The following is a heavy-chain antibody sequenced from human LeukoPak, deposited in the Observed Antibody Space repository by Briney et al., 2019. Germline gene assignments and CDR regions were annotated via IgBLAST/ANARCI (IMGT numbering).Heavy chain of an antibody. CDR1: GFTGSNNY. CDR2: ISGGGGST. CDR3: AKGGKWNVTPFDY. J-gene: IGHJ4*02. V-gene: IGHV3-23*01. D-gene: IGHD1-1*01. Sequence: PGGSLRLSCAASGFTGSNNYVSWVRQAPGKGLEWVSTISGGGGSTYYADSVKGRFTISRDNSKNTLYLQVNSLRAEDTAVYYCAKGGKWNVTPFDYWGQGTLVTVSS.